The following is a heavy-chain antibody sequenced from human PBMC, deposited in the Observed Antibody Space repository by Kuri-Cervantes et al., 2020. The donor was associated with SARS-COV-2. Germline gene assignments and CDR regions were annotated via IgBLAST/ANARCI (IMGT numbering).Heavy chain of an antibody. J-gene: IGHJ4*02. CDR2: ISYDGSNK. CDR1: GFTFSSYA. V-gene: IGHV3-30-3*01. CDR3: AKGDSSDGLLY. Sequence: GGSLRLSCAASGFTFSSYAMHWVRQAPGKGLEWVAVISYDGSNKYYADSVKGRFTISRDNSKNTLYLQMNSLRAEDTAVYYCAKGDSSDGLLYWGQGTLVTVSS. D-gene: IGHD3-22*01.